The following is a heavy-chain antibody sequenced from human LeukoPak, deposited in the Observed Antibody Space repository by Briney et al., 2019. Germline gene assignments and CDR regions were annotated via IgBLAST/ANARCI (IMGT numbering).Heavy chain of an antibody. Sequence: ASVKVSCKASGYTFTGYYTHWVRQAPGQALEWMGRINPNSGGTNYAQKFQGRVTLTRDTSISTAYMELRRLRSDDTAVYYCARGGLANNDYWGQGTLVTVSS. CDR3: ARGGLANNDY. D-gene: IGHD6-19*01. CDR2: INPNSGGT. J-gene: IGHJ4*02. CDR1: GYTFTGYY. V-gene: IGHV1-2*06.